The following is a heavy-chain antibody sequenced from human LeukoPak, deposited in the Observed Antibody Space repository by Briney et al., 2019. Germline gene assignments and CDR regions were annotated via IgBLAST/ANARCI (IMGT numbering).Heavy chain of an antibody. CDR1: GFTFSSYA. CDR2: ISDSGGNT. J-gene: IGHJ4*02. Sequence: GGSLRLSCAASGFTFSSYAMSWVRQAPGQGLEWVSAISDSGGNTYYADSVKGRFTISRDNSKNTLYLQMNNLRAEDTAVYYCAKQDIRSSAWYDWGQGTLVTVSS. D-gene: IGHD6-19*01. V-gene: IGHV3-23*01. CDR3: AKQDIRSSAWYD.